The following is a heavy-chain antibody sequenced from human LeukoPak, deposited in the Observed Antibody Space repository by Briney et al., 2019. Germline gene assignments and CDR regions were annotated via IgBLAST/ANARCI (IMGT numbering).Heavy chain of an antibody. Sequence: SVRVSCKASGGTFSSYAISWVRQAPGQGLEWMGGIIPIFGTANYAQKFQGRVTITADESTSTAYMELSSLRAEDTAVYYCARARNGDYWYYYYYGMDVWGQGTTVTVSS. V-gene: IGHV1-69*13. D-gene: IGHD4-17*01. CDR2: IIPIFGTA. CDR1: GGTFSSYA. J-gene: IGHJ6*02. CDR3: ARARNGDYWYYYYYGMDV.